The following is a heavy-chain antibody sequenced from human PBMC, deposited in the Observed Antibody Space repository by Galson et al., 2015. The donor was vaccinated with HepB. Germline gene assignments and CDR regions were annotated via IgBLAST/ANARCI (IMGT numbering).Heavy chain of an antibody. D-gene: IGHD3-3*01. CDR1: GFTFSSYA. Sequence: SLRLSCAASGFTFSSYAMSWVRQAPGKGLEWVSAISGSGGSTYYADSVKGRFTISRDNSKNTLYLQMNSLRAGDTAVYYCAKSGDFWSGYNYYYYYYMDVWGKGTTVTVSS. V-gene: IGHV3-23*01. CDR2: ISGSGGST. CDR3: AKSGDFWSGYNYYYYYYMDV. J-gene: IGHJ6*03.